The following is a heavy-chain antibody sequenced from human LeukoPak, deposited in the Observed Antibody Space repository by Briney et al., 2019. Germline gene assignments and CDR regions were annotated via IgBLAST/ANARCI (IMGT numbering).Heavy chain of an antibody. D-gene: IGHD2-15*01. J-gene: IGHJ6*02. V-gene: IGHV5-51*01. CDR1: GYSFTSYW. Sequence: GESLKISCKGSGYSFTSYWIGWVRQMPGKGLEWMGIIYPGDSDTRYSPSFQGQVTISADKSISTAYLQWSSLKASDTAMYYCARPQYCSGGSCQDRYGMDVWGQGTTVTVSS. CDR2: IYPGDSDT. CDR3: ARPQYCSGGSCQDRYGMDV.